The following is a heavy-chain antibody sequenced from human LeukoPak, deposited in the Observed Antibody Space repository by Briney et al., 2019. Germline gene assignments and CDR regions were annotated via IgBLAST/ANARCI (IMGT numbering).Heavy chain of an antibody. CDR1: GFTFSSYS. CDR3: AREPDICSGGSCYSAFDY. D-gene: IGHD2-15*01. Sequence: PGGSLRLSCAASGFTFSSYSMNWVRQAPGKGLEWVSSISSSSSYIYYADSVKGRFTISRDNAKNSLYLQMNSLRAEDTAVYYCAREPDICSGGSCYSAFDYWGQGTLVTVSS. V-gene: IGHV3-21*01. CDR2: ISSSSSYI. J-gene: IGHJ4*02.